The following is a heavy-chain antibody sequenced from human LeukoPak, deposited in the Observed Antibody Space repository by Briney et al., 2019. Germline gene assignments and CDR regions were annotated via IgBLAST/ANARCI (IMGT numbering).Heavy chain of an antibody. CDR2: IYHTGIT. CDR1: GGSFSGYY. J-gene: IGHJ4*02. Sequence: SETLSLTCAVYGGSFSGYYWGWIRQAPGKGLEWIASIYHTGITYYNPSLRSRVTISLDTSKNQFSLKLSSVTAADTAVYYCARIAYHDSSGYYYDFDYWGQGTLSTVSS. D-gene: IGHD3-22*01. V-gene: IGHV4-38-2*01. CDR3: ARIAYHDSSGYYYDFDY.